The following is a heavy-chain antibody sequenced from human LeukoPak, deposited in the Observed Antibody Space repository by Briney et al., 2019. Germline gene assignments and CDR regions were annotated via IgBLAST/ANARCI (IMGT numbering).Heavy chain of an antibody. J-gene: IGHJ4*02. Sequence: SETLSLTCTVSGGSISSSSYYWGWIRQPPGKGREWIGSIYYSGSTYYNPSLKIRVTISVDASKKQFSLKLNSVTAADTAVYCCARGRVADTNYGYWGQGTLVTVSS. CDR3: ARGRVADTNYGY. CDR2: IYYSGST. V-gene: IGHV4-39*07. CDR1: GGSISSSSYY. D-gene: IGHD4-17*01.